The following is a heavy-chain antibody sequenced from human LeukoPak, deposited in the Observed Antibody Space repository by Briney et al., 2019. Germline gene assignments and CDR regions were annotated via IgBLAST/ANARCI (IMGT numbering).Heavy chain of an antibody. CDR1: GGTFSSYA. CDR3: AINPTIFGVVSFDY. J-gene: IGHJ4*02. Sequence: ASVKVSCKASGGTFSSYAISWVRQAPGQGLEWMGGIIPIFGTANYAQKFQGRVTITTDESTSTAYMELSSLRSEDTAVYYCAINPTIFGVVSFDYWGQGTLVTVSS. V-gene: IGHV1-69*05. D-gene: IGHD3-3*01. CDR2: IIPIFGTA.